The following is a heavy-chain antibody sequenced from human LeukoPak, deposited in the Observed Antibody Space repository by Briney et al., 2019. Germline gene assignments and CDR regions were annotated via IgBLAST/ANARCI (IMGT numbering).Heavy chain of an antibody. CDR3: ARDKGYDSSGYYGY. CDR2: IWYDGSNK. D-gene: IGHD3-22*01. V-gene: IGHV3-33*01. CDR1: GFTFSSYA. J-gene: IGHJ4*02. Sequence: GGSLRLSCAASGFTFSSYAMHWVRQAPGKGLEWVAVIWYDGSNKYYADSVKGRFTISRDNSKNTLYLQMNSLRAEDTAVYYCARDKGYDSSGYYGYWGQGTLVTVSS.